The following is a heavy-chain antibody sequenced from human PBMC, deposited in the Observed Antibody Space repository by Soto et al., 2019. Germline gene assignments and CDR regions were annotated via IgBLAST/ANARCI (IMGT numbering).Heavy chain of an antibody. CDR2: INPSGGST. J-gene: IGHJ4*02. D-gene: IGHD1-26*01. CDR1: GYTFTSYY. CDR3: AREKVGATSTNEFDY. V-gene: IGHV1-46*01. Sequence: ASVKVSCKASGYTFTSYYMHWVRQAPGQGLEWMGIINPSGGSTSYAQKFQGRVTMTRDTSTSTVYMELSSLRSEDTAVYYCAREKVGATSTNEFDYWGQGTLVTVSS.